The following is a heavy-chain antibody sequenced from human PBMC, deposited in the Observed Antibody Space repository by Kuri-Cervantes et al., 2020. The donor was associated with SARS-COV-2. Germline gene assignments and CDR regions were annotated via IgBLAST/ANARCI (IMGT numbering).Heavy chain of an antibody. J-gene: IGHJ6*02. CDR2: ISSSSSTI. D-gene: IGHD4-17*01. Sequence: GGSLRLSCAASGFTFSSYSMNWVRQAPGKGLEWVSYISSSSSTIYYADSAKCRFTISRENAKNSLYLQINSLRAEDTAVYSCARGFPTVTTWLVLYFYGMDVWGQGTTVTVSS. V-gene: IGHV3-48*01. CDR1: GFTFSSYS. CDR3: ARGFPTVTTWLVLYFYGMDV.